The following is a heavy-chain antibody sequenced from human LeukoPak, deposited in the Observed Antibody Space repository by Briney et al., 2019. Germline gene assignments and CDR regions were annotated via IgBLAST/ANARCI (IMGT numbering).Heavy chain of an antibody. D-gene: IGHD5-12*01. CDR3: ATSGHDSTMEWWDH. Sequence: PGRSLRLSCAASGFTFSTYGMHWVRQAPGKGLEWVAVISYDGSDKYYADSVKGRFTISRDNSKNTLYLQMNSLRGEDTAVYYCATSGHDSTMEWWDHWGQGTLVTVSS. J-gene: IGHJ4*02. CDR1: GFTFSTYG. CDR2: ISYDGSDK. V-gene: IGHV3-30*03.